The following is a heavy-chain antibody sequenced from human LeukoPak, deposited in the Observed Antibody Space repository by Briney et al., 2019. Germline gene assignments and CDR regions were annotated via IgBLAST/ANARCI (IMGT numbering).Heavy chain of an antibody. CDR3: ARHPGKKYYQYYIDV. J-gene: IGHJ6*03. CDR2: IYSSGST. V-gene: IGHV4-4*09. CDR1: GDSMSLYY. Sequence: SETLSLTCSVSGDSMSLYYWSWLRQPPGKGLEWIGHIYSSGSTIYNPSLKSRVTISVDTSKNQFSLRLSSVTAADTAAYYCARHPGKKYYQYYIDVWGKGTTVTVSS.